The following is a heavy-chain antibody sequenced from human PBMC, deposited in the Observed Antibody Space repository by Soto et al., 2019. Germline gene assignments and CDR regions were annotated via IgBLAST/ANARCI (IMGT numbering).Heavy chain of an antibody. V-gene: IGHV4-34*01. CDR2: INHSGST. Sequence: PSETLSLTCAVYGGSFSGYYWSWIRQPPGKGLEWIGEINHSGSTNYNPSLKSRVTISVDTSKNQFSLKLSSVTAADTAVYYCARGRPLRRPNYFDYWGQGTLVTVSS. CDR3: ARGRPLRRPNYFDY. CDR1: GGSFSGYY. J-gene: IGHJ4*02.